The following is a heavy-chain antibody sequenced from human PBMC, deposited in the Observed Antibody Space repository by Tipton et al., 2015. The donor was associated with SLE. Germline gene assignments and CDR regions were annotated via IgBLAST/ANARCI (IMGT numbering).Heavy chain of an antibody. Sequence: TLSLICSVAGLSMTTRPWWTWVRQPPGKGLEWVGEVHHTGGNNYNPSLQSQLTISLDTSKNQFSLNLNSVTAADTAVYYCARLTPWGYDYWGPGMLVTVSS. V-gene: IGHV4-4*02. CDR1: GLSMTTRPW. D-gene: IGHD7-27*01. J-gene: IGHJ4*02. CDR2: VHHTGGN. CDR3: ARLTPWGYDY.